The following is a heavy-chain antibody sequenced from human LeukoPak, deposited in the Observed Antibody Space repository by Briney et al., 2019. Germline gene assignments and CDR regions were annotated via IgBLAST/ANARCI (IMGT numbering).Heavy chain of an antibody. D-gene: IGHD3-10*01. J-gene: IGHJ4*02. CDR2: ISGSGGST. V-gene: IGHV3-23*01. CDR1: GFTFSSYA. CDR3: AKDLDILWFGELPGYYFDY. Sequence: GGSLRLSCAASGFTFSSYAMSWVRQVPGKGLEWVSAISGSGGSTYYADSVKGRFTISRDNSKNTLYLQMNSLRAEDTAVYYCAKDLDILWFGELPGYYFDYWGQGTLVTVSS.